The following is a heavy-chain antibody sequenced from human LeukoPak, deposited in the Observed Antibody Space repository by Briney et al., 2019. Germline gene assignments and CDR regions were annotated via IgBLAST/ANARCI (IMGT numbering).Heavy chain of an antibody. CDR3: AKETVVVVAATPDAFDI. CDR1: GFTFSSYA. CDR2: ISGSGGST. D-gene: IGHD2-15*01. Sequence: GGSLRLSCAASGFTFSSYAMSWVRQAPGKGLEWVSGISGSGGSTHYADSVKDRFTISRDNSKNTLYLQMNSLRAEDTAVYYCAKETVVVVAATPDAFDIWGQGTMVSVSS. V-gene: IGHV3-23*01. J-gene: IGHJ3*02.